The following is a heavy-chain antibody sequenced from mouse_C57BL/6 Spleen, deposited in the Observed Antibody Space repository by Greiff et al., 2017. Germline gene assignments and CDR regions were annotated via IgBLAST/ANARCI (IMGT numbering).Heavy chain of an antibody. CDR1: GYSITSGYD. V-gene: IGHV3-1*01. Sequence: EVKLQESGPGMVKPSQSLSLTCTVTGYSITSGYDWHWIRHFPGNKLEWMGYISYSGSTNYNPSLKSRISITHDTSKNHFFLKLNSVTTEDTATYYCAREELGGAMDYWGQGTSVTVSS. D-gene: IGHD4-1*01. J-gene: IGHJ4*01. CDR2: ISYSGST. CDR3: AREELGGAMDY.